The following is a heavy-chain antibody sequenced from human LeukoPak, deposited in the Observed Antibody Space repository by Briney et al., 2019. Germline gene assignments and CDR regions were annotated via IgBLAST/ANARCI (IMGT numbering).Heavy chain of an antibody. CDR3: AKGGSMIVVVIADY. CDR2: ISYDGSNK. Sequence: PGRSLRLSCAASGFTFSSYGMHWVRQAPGKGLEWVAVISYDGSNKYYADSVKVRFTISRDNSKNTLYLQMNSLRAEDTAVYYCAKGGSMIVVVIADYWGQGTLVTVSS. D-gene: IGHD3-22*01. J-gene: IGHJ4*02. V-gene: IGHV3-30*18. CDR1: GFTFSSYG.